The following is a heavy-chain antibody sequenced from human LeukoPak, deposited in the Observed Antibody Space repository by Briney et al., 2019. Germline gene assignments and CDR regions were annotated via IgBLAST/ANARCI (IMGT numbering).Heavy chain of an antibody. CDR2: VNPSVGRT. V-gene: IGHV1-46*01. CDR3: ARVSGVGLYGSGSYSPSPFDY. Sequence: ASVKVSCKASGYTFTSCYIHWVRRAPGQGLEWMGVVNPSVGRTTYAQKFQGRVTMTRDTSTSTVYMEMSTLGSEDTAVYYCARVSGVGLYGSGSYSPSPFDYWGQGTLVTVSS. CDR1: GYTFTSCY. J-gene: IGHJ4*02. D-gene: IGHD3-10*01.